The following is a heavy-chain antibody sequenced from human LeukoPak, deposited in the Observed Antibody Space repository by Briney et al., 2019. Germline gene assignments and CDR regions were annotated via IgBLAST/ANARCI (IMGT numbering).Heavy chain of an antibody. CDR1: GFTFSSYE. D-gene: IGHD6-19*01. CDR3: ARDQQWLGSYFDY. V-gene: IGHV3-48*03. J-gene: IGHJ4*02. Sequence: GGSLRLSCAASGFTFSSYEMNWVCQAPGKGLEWVSYISSSSSTIYYADSVKGRFTISRDNAKNSLYLQMNSLRAEDTAVYYCARDQQWLGSYFDYWGQGTLVTVSS. CDR2: ISSSSSTI.